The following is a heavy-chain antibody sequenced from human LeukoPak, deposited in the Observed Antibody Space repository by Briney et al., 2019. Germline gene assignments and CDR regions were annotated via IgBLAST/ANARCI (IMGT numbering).Heavy chain of an antibody. CDR2: INHSGST. Sequence: PETLSLTCAVYGGSFSGYYWSWIRQPPGKGLEWIGEINHSGSTNYNPSLKSRVTISVDTSKNQFSLKLSSVTAADTAVYYCARDRHRSHYYDSSGDAFDIWGQGTMVTVSS. V-gene: IGHV4-34*01. CDR1: GGSFSGYY. J-gene: IGHJ3*02. CDR3: ARDRHRSHYYDSSGDAFDI. D-gene: IGHD3-22*01.